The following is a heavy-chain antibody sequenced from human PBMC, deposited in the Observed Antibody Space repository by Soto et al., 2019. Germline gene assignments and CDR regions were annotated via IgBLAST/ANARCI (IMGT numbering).Heavy chain of an antibody. CDR1: GYTFTSYD. J-gene: IGHJ6*02. D-gene: IGHD3-10*01. Sequence: QVQLVQSGAEVKKPGASVKVSCKASGYTFTSYDINWVRQATGQGLEWMGWMNPNSGNTGYAQKFQGRVLMTRNTSTGSAYLELSSLTSEDRPVSCYARALSMVCGEGLYYYYGMDVWGQGTTVTVSS. CDR2: MNPNSGNT. CDR3: ARALSMVCGEGLYYYYGMDV. V-gene: IGHV1-8*01.